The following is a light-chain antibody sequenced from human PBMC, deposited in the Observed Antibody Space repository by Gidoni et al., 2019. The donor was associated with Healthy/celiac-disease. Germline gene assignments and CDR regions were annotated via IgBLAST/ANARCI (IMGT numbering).Light chain of an antibody. J-gene: IGKJ5*01. V-gene: IGKV3-20*01. CDR2: GAS. CDR1: QSVSGTY. Sequence: DIVLTQSPGTLSLSPGARATLSCRASQSVSGTYLAWYQQKPGQAPRLLIYGASSRATGIPDRFSGSGSGTDFTLTITRLEPEDFAVYYCQQFGNSPPVTFXXXTRLEIK. CDR3: QQFGNSPPVT.